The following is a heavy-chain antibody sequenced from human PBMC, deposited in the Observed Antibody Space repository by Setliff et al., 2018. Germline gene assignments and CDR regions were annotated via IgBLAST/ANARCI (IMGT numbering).Heavy chain of an antibody. CDR2: TIPVFGTT. CDR3: ARDRPMVVVADNLALFDY. V-gene: IGHV1-69*05. CDR1: GFSFSTFG. Sequence: GASVKVSCKTSGFSFSTFGFSWVRQAPGQGLEWMGGTIPVFGTTDYAQKFQGRVTIMTDESTSTAYMELRSLRSDDTAVYYCARDRPMVVVADNLALFDYWGQGTLVTVSS. J-gene: IGHJ4*02. D-gene: IGHD2-15*01.